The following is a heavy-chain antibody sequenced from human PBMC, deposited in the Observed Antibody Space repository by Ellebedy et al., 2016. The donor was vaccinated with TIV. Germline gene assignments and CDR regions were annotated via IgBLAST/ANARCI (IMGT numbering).Heavy chain of an antibody. Sequence: PGGSLRLSCTASGFTFSNSAMNWARQAPGKGLEWVSGISGSGGSTDFADSVKGRFTISRDNSKNTLYLQMHSLGDDDTAVYYCAKDRRGVTNYFYGMDVWGQGTTVTVSS. CDR3: AKDRRGVTNYFYGMDV. CDR1: GFTFSNSA. V-gene: IGHV3-23*01. CDR2: ISGSGGST. D-gene: IGHD3-10*01. J-gene: IGHJ6*02.